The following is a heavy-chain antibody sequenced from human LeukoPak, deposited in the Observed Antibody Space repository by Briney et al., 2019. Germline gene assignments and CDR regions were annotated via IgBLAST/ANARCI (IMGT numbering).Heavy chain of an antibody. CDR1: GYTFTSYG. D-gene: IGHD2-15*01. V-gene: IGHV1-18*01. CDR3: ARDGTYCSGGSCYQWFDP. CDR2: ISAYNGNT. Sequence: GASVKVSCKASGYTFTSYGISWVRQAPGQGLEWMGWISAYNGNTNYAQKLQGRVTMTTDTSTSTAYMELRSLRSDDTAVYYCARDGTYCSGGSCYQWFDPWGQGTLSPSPQ. J-gene: IGHJ5*02.